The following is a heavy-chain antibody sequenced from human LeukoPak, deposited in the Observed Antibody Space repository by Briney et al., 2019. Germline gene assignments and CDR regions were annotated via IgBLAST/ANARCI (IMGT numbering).Heavy chain of an antibody. D-gene: IGHD6-19*01. CDR2: INPNSGGT. V-gene: IGHV1-2*02. CDR3: ARDSSSGWYVPY. J-gene: IGHJ4*02. CDR1: GYTFTSYG. Sequence: ASVKVSCKASGYTFTSYGISWVRQAPGQGLEWMGWINPNSGGTNYAQKFQGRVTMTRDTSISTAYMELSRLRSDDTAVYYCARDSSSGWYVPYWGQGTLVTVSS.